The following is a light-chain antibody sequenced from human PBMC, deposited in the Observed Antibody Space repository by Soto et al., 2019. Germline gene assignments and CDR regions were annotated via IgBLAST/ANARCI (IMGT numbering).Light chain of an antibody. J-gene: IGLJ3*02. CDR3: ETWDDSLNARGV. Sequence: QSVLTQTPSASGTPGQTVTISCSGSRSNIGNNAVSWYQQFPGTAPKLLIYKNNQRPSGVPDRFSGSKSGTSASLAISGLQSEDEADYYCETWDDSLNARGVFGGGTKLTVL. CDR2: KNN. V-gene: IGLV1-44*01. CDR1: RSNIGNNA.